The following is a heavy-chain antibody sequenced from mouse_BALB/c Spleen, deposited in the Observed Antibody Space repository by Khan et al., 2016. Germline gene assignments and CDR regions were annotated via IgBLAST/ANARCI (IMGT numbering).Heavy chain of an antibody. CDR1: GFNITDYY. CDR3: NEGNDIWFVF. Sequence: VRLQQSGADLVRSGASVKLSCTASGFNITDYYMHWVKQRPEQGLEWIGWIDPENGNTEYAPKLQGKATMTADTSSNTAYLQLSSLTSEDTAVYSWNEGNDIWFVFRSHATLVTVSA. V-gene: IGHV14-4*02. CDR2: IDPENGNT. J-gene: IGHJ3*01. D-gene: IGHD2-3*01.